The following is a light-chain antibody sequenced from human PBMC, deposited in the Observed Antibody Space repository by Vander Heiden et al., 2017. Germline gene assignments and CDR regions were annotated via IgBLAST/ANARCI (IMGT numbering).Light chain of an antibody. V-gene: IGKV1-17*01. CDR1: QGIRNH. CDR3: RQENSSPRT. J-gene: IGKJ1*01. Sequence: RVTITCRSSQGIRNHLCWYQQKPGKAPKSLIYGASSLQSGVPSRFSGSGSGTEFTLTISSLQPEDFATYYCRQENSSPRTFGQGTKVEIK. CDR2: GAS.